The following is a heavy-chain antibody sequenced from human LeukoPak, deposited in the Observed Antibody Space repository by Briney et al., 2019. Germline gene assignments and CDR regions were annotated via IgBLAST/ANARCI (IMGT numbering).Heavy chain of an antibody. CDR1: GFSFSSYA. CDR3: ARGRGTTVTASMGV. V-gene: IGHV3-64*01. J-gene: IGHJ6*02. CDR2: ITSRGTDT. D-gene: IGHD4-17*01. Sequence: GGSLRLPCAASGFSFSSYAMHWVRQAPGKGLEYVSGITSRGTDTSYANSVKGRFTISRDNSKNTLYLQMGSLRVEDMAVYYCARGRGTTVTASMGVWGQGTTVTVSS.